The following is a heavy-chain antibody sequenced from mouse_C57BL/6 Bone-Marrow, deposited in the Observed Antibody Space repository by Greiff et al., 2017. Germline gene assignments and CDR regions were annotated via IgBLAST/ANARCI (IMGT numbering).Heavy chain of an antibody. CDR1: GFNIKDDY. J-gene: IGHJ1*03. D-gene: IGHD1-1*01. V-gene: IGHV14-4*01. CDR3: TTDWDYGSSDWYFDV. Sequence: VQLQQSGAELVRPGASVKLSCTASGFNIKDDYMHWVKQRPEQGLEWIGWIDPENGDTEYASKFQGKATITADTSSNTAYLQLSSLTSEDTAVYYCTTDWDYGSSDWYFDVWGTGTTVTVSS. CDR2: IDPENGDT.